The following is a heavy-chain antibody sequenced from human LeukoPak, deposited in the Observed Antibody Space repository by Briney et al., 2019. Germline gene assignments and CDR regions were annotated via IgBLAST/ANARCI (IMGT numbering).Heavy chain of an antibody. V-gene: IGHV4-38-2*02. CDR3: ARSPVGLELPGFDY. J-gene: IGHJ4*02. D-gene: IGHD1-7*01. CDR1: GYSISGGYY. CDR2: IYHSGST. Sequence: SETLSLTCTVSGYSISGGYYWGWIRQPPGKGLEWIGSIYHSGSTYYNPSLKSRVTISVDTSKNQFSLKLSSVTAADTAVYYCARSPVGLELPGFDYWGQGTLVTVSS.